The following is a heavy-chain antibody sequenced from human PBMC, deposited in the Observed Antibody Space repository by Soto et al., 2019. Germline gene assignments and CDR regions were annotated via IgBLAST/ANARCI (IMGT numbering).Heavy chain of an antibody. J-gene: IGHJ4*02. CDR3: ARWFTGGNFDYFDF. CDR2: IDSAGRTT. D-gene: IGHD2-21*02. V-gene: IGHV3-74*01. CDR1: GFTVSSDW. Sequence: GGSLRLSCAASGFTVSSDWMHWFRQAPGKGLVWVSRIDSAGRTTTYADSVKGRFTISRDNAKNTLYLQMNGLRAEDTALYYCARWFTGGNFDYFDFRGQGTQVTVSP.